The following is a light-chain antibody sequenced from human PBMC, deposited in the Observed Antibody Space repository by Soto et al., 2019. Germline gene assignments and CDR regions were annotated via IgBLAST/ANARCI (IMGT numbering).Light chain of an antibody. J-gene: IGKJ1*01. Sequence: EIVMTQSPATLSVSPGERATLSCRASQSLSSNLAWYQQKPGQAPRLLIYGASTRATGIPARFSGSGSGTEFTLTISSLQSEDFAVYYCQQRSNWPGTFGQGTKVEIK. CDR1: QSLSSN. V-gene: IGKV3-15*01. CDR3: QQRSNWPGT. CDR2: GAS.